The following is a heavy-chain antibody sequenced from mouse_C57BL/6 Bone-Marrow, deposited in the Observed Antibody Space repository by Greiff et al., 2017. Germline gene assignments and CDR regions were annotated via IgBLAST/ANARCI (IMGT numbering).Heavy chain of an antibody. CDR1: GFTFTDYY. D-gene: IGHD2-4*01. Sequence: EVQGVESGGGLVQPGGSLSLSCAASGFTFTDYYMSWVRQPPGKALEWLGFIRNKANGYTTEYSASVKGRFTISRDNSQSILYLQMNALRAEDSATDYCASYNRIYYDYDVLDYWGQGTTLTVSS. J-gene: IGHJ2*01. V-gene: IGHV7-3*01. CDR3: ASYNRIYYDYDVLDY. CDR2: IRNKANGYTT.